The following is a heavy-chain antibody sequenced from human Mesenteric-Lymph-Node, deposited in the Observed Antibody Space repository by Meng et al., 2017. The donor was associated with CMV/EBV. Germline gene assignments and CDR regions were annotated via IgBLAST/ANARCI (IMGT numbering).Heavy chain of an antibody. D-gene: IGHD4-11*01. Sequence: ASGFTFNIYAMSWVRQTPGKGLEWVSSIKSGGDTFYADSVRGRFTISRDNSKNTLYLQMHSLRAEDTAKYYCARAVTTTTVADFGYWGQGTLVTVSS. CDR2: IKSGGDT. CDR1: GFTFNIYA. J-gene: IGHJ4*02. V-gene: IGHV3-23*01. CDR3: ARAVTTTTVADFGY.